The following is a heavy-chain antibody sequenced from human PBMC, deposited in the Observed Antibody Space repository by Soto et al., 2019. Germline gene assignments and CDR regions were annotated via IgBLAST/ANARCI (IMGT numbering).Heavy chain of an antibody. Sequence: QVQLVQSGAEVKKPGASVKVSCKACGYTFTSYGISWVRQAPGQGLEWMGWISAYNGNTNYAQKLQGRVTMTTDTATSTAYMKLRSLRSDDTSVYYGARHYGSSGYPTYYFDYWGQGTLVTVSS. D-gene: IGHD3-22*01. CDR2: ISAYNGNT. J-gene: IGHJ4*02. V-gene: IGHV1-18*01. CDR3: ARHYGSSGYPTYYFDY. CDR1: GYTFTSYG.